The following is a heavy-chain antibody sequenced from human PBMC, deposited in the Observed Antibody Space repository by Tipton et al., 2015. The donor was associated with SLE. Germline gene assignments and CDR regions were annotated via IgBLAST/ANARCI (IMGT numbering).Heavy chain of an antibody. CDR2: IYTSGST. J-gene: IGHJ3*02. CDR3: ASSLRLWFGEGDAFDI. CDR1: GGSISSYY. D-gene: IGHD3-10*01. Sequence: TLSLTCTVSGGSISSYYWSWIRQPPGKGLEWIGYIYTSGSTNYNPSLKSRVTISVDTSKNQFSLKLSSVTAADTAVYYCASSLRLWFGEGDAFDIWGQGTMVTVSS. V-gene: IGHV4-4*09.